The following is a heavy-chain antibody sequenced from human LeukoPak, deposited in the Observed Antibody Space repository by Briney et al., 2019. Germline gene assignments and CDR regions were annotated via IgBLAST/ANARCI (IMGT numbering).Heavy chain of an antibody. V-gene: IGHV4-31*03. J-gene: IGHJ4*02. CDR1: GGSISSGGYY. Sequence: PSQALSLTCIVSGGSISSGGYYWSWIRQHPGKGLEWIGYIYHSGSTNYNPSLKSRVTISVDTSKNQFSLKLSSVTAADTAVYYCARQPEEDYFDYWGQGTLVTVSS. CDR2: IYHSGST. D-gene: IGHD1-14*01. CDR3: ARQPEEDYFDY.